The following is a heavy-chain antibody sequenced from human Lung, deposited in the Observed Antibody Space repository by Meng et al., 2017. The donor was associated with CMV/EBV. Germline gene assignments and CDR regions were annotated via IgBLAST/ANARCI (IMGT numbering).Heavy chain of an antibody. CDR1: GITVSSYG. D-gene: IGHD5-18*01. V-gene: IGHV3-30*02. J-gene: IGHJ6*02. CDR2: IRYDGTNK. CDR3: AKVDSDTLMVPYYYYPMDV. Sequence: GGSXRLSCAASGITVSSYGIHWVRQAPGKGLEWVAFIRYDGTNKHYADSVTGRFSVSRDNSRNMVYLQMNSLSAEDTAVYHCAKVDSDTLMVPYYYYPMDVWXQGTXVTVSS.